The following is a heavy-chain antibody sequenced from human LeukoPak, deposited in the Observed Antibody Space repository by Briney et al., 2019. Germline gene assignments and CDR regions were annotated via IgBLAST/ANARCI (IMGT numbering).Heavy chain of an antibody. CDR1: GFTFSGYS. CDR2: ISGSGTNI. V-gene: IGHV3-48*02. J-gene: IGHJ4*02. D-gene: IGHD1-14*01. Sequence: QSGGSLRLSCAATGFTFSGYSMTWVRQAPGKGLEWVSYISGSGTNIYNADSVKGRFTISRDNAKNSMYLQLNSLRDEDTAVYYCVRETAYSFDCWGQGTLVTVSS. CDR3: VRETAYSFDC.